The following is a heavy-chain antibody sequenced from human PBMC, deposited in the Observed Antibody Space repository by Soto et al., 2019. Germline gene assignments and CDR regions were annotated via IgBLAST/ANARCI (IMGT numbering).Heavy chain of an antibody. V-gene: IGHV3-74*01. D-gene: IGHD3-22*01. Sequence: EVQLVESGGGLVQPGWSLRLSCEASGFTFSSYCMHWVRQGPGKELVWVSRISSDGSSTNYADSVNGRFTISRDNAKNTLYLQMNRLRAKETAVYCWARCWYYCNISSYFSGDAFEIWGHGTMVTVSS. CDR3: ARCWYYCNISSYFSGDAFEI. J-gene: IGHJ3*02. CDR1: GFTFSSYC. CDR2: ISSDGSST.